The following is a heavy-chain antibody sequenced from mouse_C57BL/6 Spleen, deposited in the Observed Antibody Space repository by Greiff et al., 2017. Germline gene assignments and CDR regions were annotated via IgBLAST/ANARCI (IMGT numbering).Heavy chain of an antibody. Sequence: EVQVVESGEGLVKPGGSLKLSCAASGFTFSSYAMSWVRQTPEKRLEWVAYISSGGDYIYYADTVKGRFTISRDNARNTLYLQMSSLKSEDTAMYYCTRDRTTVVAPYYAMDYWGQGTSVTVSS. CDR3: TRDRTTVVAPYYAMDY. D-gene: IGHD1-1*01. J-gene: IGHJ4*01. V-gene: IGHV5-9-1*02. CDR2: ISSGGDYI. CDR1: GFTFSSYA.